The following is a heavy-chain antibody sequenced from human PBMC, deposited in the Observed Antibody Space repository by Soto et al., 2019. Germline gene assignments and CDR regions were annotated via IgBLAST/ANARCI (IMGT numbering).Heavy chain of an antibody. J-gene: IGHJ6*02. V-gene: IGHV3-33*01. CDR3: AREAAGYYYYGMAV. Sequence: QVQLVESGGGVVQPGRSLRLSCAASGFTFSSYGMHWVRQAPGKGLEWVAVIWYDGSNKYYADSVKGRFTISRDNSKNTLYLQMNSLRAEDTAVYYCAREAAGYYYYGMAVWGQGTTVTVSS. CDR1: GFTFSSYG. D-gene: IGHD6-13*01. CDR2: IWYDGSNK.